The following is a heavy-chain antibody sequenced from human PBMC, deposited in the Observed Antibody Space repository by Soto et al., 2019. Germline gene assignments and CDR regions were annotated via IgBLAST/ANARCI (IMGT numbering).Heavy chain of an antibody. CDR2: IIPIFGTA. D-gene: IGHD3-3*01. J-gene: IGHJ6*02. CDR3: AREDTIFGVVDYGMDV. CDR1: GGTFSSYA. V-gene: IGHV1-69*12. Sequence: QVQLVQSGAEVKKPGSSVKVSCKASGGTFSSYAISWVRQAPGQGLEWMGGIIPIFGTANYAQKFRGRVTITADESTSTAYMELSSLRSEDTAVYYCAREDTIFGVVDYGMDVWGQGTTVAVSS.